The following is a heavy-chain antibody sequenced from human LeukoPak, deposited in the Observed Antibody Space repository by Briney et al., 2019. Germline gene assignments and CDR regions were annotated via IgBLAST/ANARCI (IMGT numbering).Heavy chain of an antibody. CDR2: ISGSGDNT. D-gene: IGHD3-22*01. Sequence: SGGSLRLSCAASGFTFSSYAMSWVRQAPGKGLEWVSGISGSGDNTYYADSVKGRFTISRDNSKNTLYVQVNSLGTEDTAAYYCAKGSYNDSSGSFYFDYWGQGTLVTVSS. CDR1: GFTFSSYA. J-gene: IGHJ4*02. CDR3: AKGSYNDSSGSFYFDY. V-gene: IGHV3-23*01.